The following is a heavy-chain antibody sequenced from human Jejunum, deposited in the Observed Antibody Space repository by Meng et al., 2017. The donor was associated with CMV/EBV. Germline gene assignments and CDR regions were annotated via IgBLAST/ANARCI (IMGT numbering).Heavy chain of an antibody. CDR3: ATEPGYSSGWYSDY. J-gene: IGHJ4*02. D-gene: IGHD6-19*01. CDR1: EFSFSSHN. CDR2: ISATSSYI. V-gene: IGHV3-21*01. Sequence: SEFSFSSHNMNWVRQAPGKGLEWVASISATSSYIYYADSVKGRFTISRDNSKNTLYLQMSSLRADDTAVYYCATEPGYSSGWYSDYWGQGTLVTVSS.